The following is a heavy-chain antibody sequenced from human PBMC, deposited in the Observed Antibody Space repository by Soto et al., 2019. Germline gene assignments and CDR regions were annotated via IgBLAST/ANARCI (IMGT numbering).Heavy chain of an antibody. CDR2: ISSGSTI. CDR3: ARVGGTGTGWFDP. V-gene: IGHV3-48*03. J-gene: IGHJ5*02. Sequence: PGGSLRLSCAASGFTFSSYEMNWVRQAPGKGLEWVSYISSGSTIYYADSVKGRFTISRDNAKNSLYLQMNSLRAEDTAVYYCARVGGTGTGWFDPWGQGTLVTVAS. CDR1: GFTFSSYE. D-gene: IGHD1-7*01.